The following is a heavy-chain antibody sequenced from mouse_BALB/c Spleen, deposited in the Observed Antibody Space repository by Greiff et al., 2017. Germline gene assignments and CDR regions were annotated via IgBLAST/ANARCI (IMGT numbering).Heavy chain of an antibody. CDR2: IYPSDSYT. Sequence: QVQLQQPGAELVRPGASVKLSCKASGYTFTSYWINWVKQRPGQGLEWIGNIYPSDSYTNYNQKFKDKATLTVDKSSSTAYMQLSSPTSEDSAVYYCTRPYDGYYFAYWGQGTLVTVSA. J-gene: IGHJ3*01. V-gene: IGHV1-69*02. CDR1: GYTFTSYW. CDR3: TRPYDGYYFAY. D-gene: IGHD2-3*01.